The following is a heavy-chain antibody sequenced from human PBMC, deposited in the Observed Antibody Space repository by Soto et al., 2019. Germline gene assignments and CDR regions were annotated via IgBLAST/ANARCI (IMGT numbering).Heavy chain of an antibody. V-gene: IGHV3-7*03. CDR2: MNPDGSQE. Sequence: EVQLVESGGGLFQPGGSLRLSCAASGFAFSTYWMSWVRQAPGQGLEWVATMNPDGSQEYYVDSVKGRFTVSRDNAKKSLYLQMNSLRDEDTAVYYCASGGWETPIWGQGTPVTASS. J-gene: IGHJ4*02. D-gene: IGHD1-26*01. CDR3: ASGGWETPI. CDR1: GFAFSTYW.